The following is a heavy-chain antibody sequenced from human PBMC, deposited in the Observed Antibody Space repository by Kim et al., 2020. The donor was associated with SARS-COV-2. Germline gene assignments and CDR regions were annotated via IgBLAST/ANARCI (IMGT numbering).Heavy chain of an antibody. J-gene: IGHJ4*02. CDR2: IYYSGST. CDR1: GGSISSSSYY. D-gene: IGHD2-2*01. CDR3: ATSHLWYQPLR. Sequence: SETLSLTCTVSGGSISSSSYYWGWIRQPPGKGLEWIGSIYYSGSTYYNPSLKSRVTISVDTSKNQFSLKLSSVTAADTAVYYCATSHLWYQPLRWGQGTLVTVSS. V-gene: IGHV4-39*07.